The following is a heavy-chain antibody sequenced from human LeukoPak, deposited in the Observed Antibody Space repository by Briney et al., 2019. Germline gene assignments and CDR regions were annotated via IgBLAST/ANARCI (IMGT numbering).Heavy chain of an antibody. CDR1: GFTFKKYG. V-gene: IGHV3-23*01. J-gene: IGHJ6*03. CDR3: ARDPAGGFLEWFGAAGYYMDV. Sequence: GGSLRLSPAASGFTFKKYGISWVRHAPGKGLELVSSIRGDAGRTYYADSVKGRFTISRDNSKNTLYLQMNSLRAEDSAVYYCARDPAGGFLEWFGAAGYYMDVWGRGTTVTVSS. D-gene: IGHD3-3*01. CDR2: IRGDAGRT.